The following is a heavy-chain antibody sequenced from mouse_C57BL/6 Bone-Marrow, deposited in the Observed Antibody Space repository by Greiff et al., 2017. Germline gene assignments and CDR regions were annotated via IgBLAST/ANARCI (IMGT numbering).Heavy chain of an antibody. V-gene: IGHV1-81*01. Sequence: VQLQQSGAELARPGASVKLSCKASGYTFTSYGISWVKQRTGQGLEWIGEIYPRSGNTYYNEKFKGKATLTAAKSSSTSYMELRSLTSEDSAVYFCARGVYYDCGSYWGQGTTLTVSS. CDR3: ARGVYYDCGSY. CDR1: GYTFTSYG. J-gene: IGHJ2*01. D-gene: IGHD2-4*01. CDR2: IYPRSGNT.